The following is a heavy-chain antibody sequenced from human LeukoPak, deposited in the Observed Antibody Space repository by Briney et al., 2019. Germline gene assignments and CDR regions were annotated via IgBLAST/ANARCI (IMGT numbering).Heavy chain of an antibody. CDR2: IYSGGST. CDR1: GFTVSSNY. CDR3: ASGYSGYEVFDY. J-gene: IGHJ4*02. Sequence: GGSLRLSCAASGFTVSSNYMSWVRQAPGKGLEWVSVIYSGGSTYYADSVKGRFTIPRDNSKNTLYLQMNSLRAEDTAVYYCASGYSGYEVFDYWGQGTLVTVSS. V-gene: IGHV3-53*01. D-gene: IGHD5-12*01.